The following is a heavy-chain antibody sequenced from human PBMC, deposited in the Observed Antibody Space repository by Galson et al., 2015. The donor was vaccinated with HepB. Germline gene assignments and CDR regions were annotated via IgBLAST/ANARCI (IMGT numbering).Heavy chain of an antibody. CDR2: IWYDGSKT. D-gene: IGHD3-10*01. Sequence: SLRLSCAASGFTFNSYGMHWVRQAPGKGLEWVAVIWYDGSKTYYADSVEGRFTISRDNSKNTLYLQMNSLRAEDTAVYYCARETQLVRGDIWGQGTMVTVSS. V-gene: IGHV3-33*01. J-gene: IGHJ3*02. CDR1: GFTFNSYG. CDR3: ARETQLVRGDI.